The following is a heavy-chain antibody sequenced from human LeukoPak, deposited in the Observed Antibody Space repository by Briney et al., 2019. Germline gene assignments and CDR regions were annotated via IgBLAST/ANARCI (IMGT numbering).Heavy chain of an antibody. J-gene: IGHJ6*03. D-gene: IGHD5-24*01. CDR3: AGGYKYACYNYYYMDV. CDR2: ISYSGST. Sequence: PSETLSLTCTVSGGSISSYYWSWIRQPPGKGLEWIAYISYSGSTNYNPSLKSRVTISVDTSKNQFSLKLSSVTAADTAVYYCAGGYKYACYNYYYMDVWGKGTTVTVSS. CDR1: GGSISSYY. V-gene: IGHV4-59*01.